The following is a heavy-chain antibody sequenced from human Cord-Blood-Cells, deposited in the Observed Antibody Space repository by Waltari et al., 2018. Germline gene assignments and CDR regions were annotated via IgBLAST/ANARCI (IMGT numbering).Heavy chain of an antibody. CDR2: INPNSGGT. CDR3: ARDMSYCSSTSCYSAWFDP. D-gene: IGHD2-2*01. J-gene: IGHJ5*02. V-gene: IGHV1-2*04. Sequence: QVQLVQSGAEVQKPGASVKVPCKASGYTFTGYYMHWVRQAPGHGLEWMGWINPNSGGTNYAQKFQGWVTMTRDTSISTAYMELSRLRSDDTAVYYCARDMSYCSSTSCYSAWFDPWGQGTLVTVSS. CDR1: GYTFTGYY.